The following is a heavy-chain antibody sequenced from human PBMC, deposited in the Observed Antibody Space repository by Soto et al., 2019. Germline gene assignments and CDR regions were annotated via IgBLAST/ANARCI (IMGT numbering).Heavy chain of an antibody. Sequence: GSLRLSCAASGFTISSNSMYWGRQAPGKGLDWVSGISERGDTTHYADSVKGRFTISRDTSKNTLYLQLNTLRADDTAVYYCAKDKPGTTSFDYWGQGTLVTVSS. CDR2: ISERGDTT. V-gene: IGHV3-23*01. J-gene: IGHJ4*02. CDR3: AKDKPGTTSFDY. CDR1: GFTISSNS. D-gene: IGHD1-1*01.